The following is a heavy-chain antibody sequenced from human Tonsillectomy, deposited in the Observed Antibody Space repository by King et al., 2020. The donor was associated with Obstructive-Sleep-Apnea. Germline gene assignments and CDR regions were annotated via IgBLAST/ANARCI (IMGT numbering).Heavy chain of an antibody. CDR3: AKANYGDYSLGY. CDR1: RFTFSSYG. Sequence: VQLVESGGGVVQPGRSLRLSCATSRFTFSSYGMHWVRRAPGKGLEWVAVISYDGSNKHYAESVKGRFTISRDNSKNTLYLQMNSLRAEDTAVYYCAKANYGDYSLGYWGQGTLVTVSS. CDR2: ISYDGSNK. V-gene: IGHV3-30*18. D-gene: IGHD4-17*01. J-gene: IGHJ4*02.